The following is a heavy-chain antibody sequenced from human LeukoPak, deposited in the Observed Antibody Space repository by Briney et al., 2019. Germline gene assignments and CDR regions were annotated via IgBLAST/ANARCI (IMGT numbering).Heavy chain of an antibody. CDR2: IIPIFGTA. CDR3: ARSVRATTQVLWKFDY. V-gene: IGHV1-69*13. J-gene: IGHJ4*02. D-gene: IGHD2-2*01. Sequence: SVKVSCKSSGGTFSSYGISWVRQAPGQGLEWMGGIIPIFGTANYAQKFQGSVTIIADESTTTPYMELSSLRSEDTAVYYCARSVRATTQVLWKFDYWGQGTLVTVSS. CDR1: GGTFSSYG.